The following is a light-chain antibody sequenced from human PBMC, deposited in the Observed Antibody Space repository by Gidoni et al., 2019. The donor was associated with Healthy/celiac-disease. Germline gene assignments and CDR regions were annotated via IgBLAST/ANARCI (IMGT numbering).Light chain of an antibody. J-gene: IGKJ1*01. CDR2: KAS. CDR3: QQYNSYSRT. Sequence: DIHMTQSPSTLSPSVGDRVTITCRASQSISSWLAWYQQKPGEAPKLLIYKASSLESGVPSRFSGSGSGKEFTLTISSLQPDDFATYYCQQYNSYSRTFGQGTKVEIK. CDR1: QSISSW. V-gene: IGKV1-5*03.